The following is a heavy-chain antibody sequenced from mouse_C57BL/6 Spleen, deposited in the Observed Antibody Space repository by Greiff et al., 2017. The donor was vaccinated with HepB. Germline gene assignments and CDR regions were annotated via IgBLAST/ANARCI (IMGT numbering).Heavy chain of an antibody. CDR3: ALITVKKDYFDY. Sequence: LVESGAELARPGASVKLSCKASGYTFTSYGISWVKQRTGQGLEWIGEIYPRSGNTYYNEKFKGKATLTADKSSSTAYMELRSLTSEDSAVYFCALITVKKDYFDYWGQGTTLTVSS. CDR1: GYTFTSYG. V-gene: IGHV1-81*01. D-gene: IGHD1-1*01. J-gene: IGHJ2*01. CDR2: IYPRSGNT.